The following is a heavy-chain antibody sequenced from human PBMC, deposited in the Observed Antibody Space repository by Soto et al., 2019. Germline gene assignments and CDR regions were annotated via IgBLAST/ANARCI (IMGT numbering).Heavy chain of an antibody. J-gene: IGHJ4*02. D-gene: IGHD6-13*01. V-gene: IGHV3-73*01. Sequence: VQLVESGGGLVQPGGSLKLSCAASGFTFSGSAMHWVRQAPGKGLEWVGRIRSKANNYATAYAASVEGRFTISRDDSKNTAYLQMDSLKAEDTAMYYCARLVDIAVDFWGQGTLVTVSS. CDR1: GFTFSGSA. CDR2: IRSKANNYAT. CDR3: ARLVDIAVDF.